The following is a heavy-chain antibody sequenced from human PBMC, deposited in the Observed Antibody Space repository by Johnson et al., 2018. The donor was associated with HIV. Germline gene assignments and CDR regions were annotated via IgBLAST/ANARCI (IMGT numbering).Heavy chain of an antibody. CDR2: ISWNSGSL. CDR1: GFTFSSYE. J-gene: IGHJ3*02. D-gene: IGHD3-22*01. V-gene: IGHV3-9*01. CDR3: AKSQDRSAYDYDFDI. Sequence: VQLVESGGGLVQPGGSLRLSCAASGFTFSSYEMNWVRQAPGKGLEWVSRISWNSGSLGYADSVKGRFSISRDNPNNSLYLQMNTLRVEDTALYYCAKSQDRSAYDYDFDIWGQGTMVTVSS.